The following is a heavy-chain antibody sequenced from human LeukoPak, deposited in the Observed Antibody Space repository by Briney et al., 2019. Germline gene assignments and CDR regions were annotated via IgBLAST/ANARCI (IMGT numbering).Heavy chain of an antibody. V-gene: IGHV1-3*04. D-gene: IGHD3-16*01. CDR2: INTANGDT. Sequence: ASVKVSCKTSGYTFTTHAVHWVRQAPGQSLEWMGWINTANGDTGYSQKFHGRVTITSDTSASTGYMEMSSLRSEDTAVYYCASKPRGESRPFDYWGQGTLVTVSS. CDR1: GYTFTTHA. J-gene: IGHJ4*02. CDR3: ASKPRGESRPFDY.